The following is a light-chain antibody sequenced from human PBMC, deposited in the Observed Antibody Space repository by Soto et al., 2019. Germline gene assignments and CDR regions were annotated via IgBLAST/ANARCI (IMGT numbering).Light chain of an antibody. J-gene: IGKJ1*01. Sequence: DIVMTQSPDSLAVSLGERSTINCKSSQSVLYSSNNKSYLAWYQQKPGQPPKLLIYWASTRESGVPYRFSGSGSGTDFTLTISSLQAEDVAVYYCQQYYGTPWTFGQGTRVEIK. CDR2: WAS. CDR3: QQYYGTPWT. V-gene: IGKV4-1*01. CDR1: QSVLYSSNNKSY.